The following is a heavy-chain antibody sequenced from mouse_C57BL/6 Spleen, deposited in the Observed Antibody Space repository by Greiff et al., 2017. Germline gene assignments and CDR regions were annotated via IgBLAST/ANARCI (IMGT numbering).Heavy chain of an antibody. V-gene: IGHV1-64*01. CDR3: ASDYGSSYY. Sequence: QVQLQQPGAELVKPGASVKLSCKASGYTFTSYWMHWVKQRPGQGLEWIGMIHPNSGSTNYNEKFKSKATLTVDKSSSTAYMQLISLTAEDSAVYYCASDYGSSYYWGQGTTLTVSS. CDR2: IHPNSGST. CDR1: GYTFTSYW. J-gene: IGHJ2*01. D-gene: IGHD1-1*01.